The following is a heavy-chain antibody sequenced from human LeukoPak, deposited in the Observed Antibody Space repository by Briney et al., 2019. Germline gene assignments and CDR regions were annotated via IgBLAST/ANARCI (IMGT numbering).Heavy chain of an antibody. D-gene: IGHD3-22*01. J-gene: IGHJ6*03. CDR1: GLTFSGSA. CDR3: TRAADSSGYYLSLYYYYYYMDV. CDR2: IRSKANSYAT. V-gene: IGHV3-73*01. Sequence: PGGSLRLSCADSGLTFSGSAMHWVRQASGKGLEWVGRIRSKANSYATAYAASVKGRFTISRDDSKNTAYLQMNSLKTEDTAVYYCTRAADSSGYYLSLYYYYYYMDVWGKGTTVTVSS.